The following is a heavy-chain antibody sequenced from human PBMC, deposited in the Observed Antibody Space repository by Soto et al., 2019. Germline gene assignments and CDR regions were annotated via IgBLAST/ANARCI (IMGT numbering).Heavy chain of an antibody. CDR3: ARNLYGRAFDI. CDR1: AYTFTSYH. Sequence: QAQLEQSGPEVKRPGASLKVSCKASAYTFTSYHISWVRQAPGQGLKWIGWINAFDDDTNYSQKFQDRVTTTAHRSTDTAYLDLRSLGSDDTAIYYCARNLYGRAFDIWGQGTMVTVSS. CDR2: INAFDDDT. D-gene: IGHD2-8*01. V-gene: IGHV1-18*04. J-gene: IGHJ3*02.